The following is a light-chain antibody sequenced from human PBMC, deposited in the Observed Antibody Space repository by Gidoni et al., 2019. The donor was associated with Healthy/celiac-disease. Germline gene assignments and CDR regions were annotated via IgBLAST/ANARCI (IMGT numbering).Light chain of an antibody. V-gene: IGKV3-11*01. CDR1: KSVSSY. CDR2: DAS. J-gene: IGKJ3*01. Sequence: EIVSTQSPATLSLSPGERATLSCRASKSVSSYLAWYQQKPGQAPRLLIYDASNRATGIPARFSGSGSGTDFTLTIIVLEPEDFAVYYCQQRSNWPSFGPXTKVDIK. CDR3: QQRSNWPS.